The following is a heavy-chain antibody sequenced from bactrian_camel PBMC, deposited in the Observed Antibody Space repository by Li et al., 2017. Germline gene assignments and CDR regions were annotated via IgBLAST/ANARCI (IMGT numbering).Heavy chain of an antibody. J-gene: IGHJ4*01. CDR2: FDRDGST. CDR3: AADGGSCHLFTSQGPRF. Sequence: DVQLVESGGGLVQPGGSLRLSCAASGATASSYCLGWVRQAPGKEREGVAAFDRDGSTNYADSVKGRFTISRDNAKNTVFLQMNTLKPEDSAVYHCAADGGSCHLFTSQGPRFGGQGTQVTVS. D-gene: IGHD2*01. V-gene: IGHV3S10*01. CDR1: GATASSYC.